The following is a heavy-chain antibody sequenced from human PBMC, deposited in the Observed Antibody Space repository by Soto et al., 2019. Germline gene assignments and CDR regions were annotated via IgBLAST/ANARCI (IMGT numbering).Heavy chain of an antibody. CDR3: ARSQGSSTSLEIYYSYYYGMDV. V-gene: IGHV1-69*01. CDR1: GGTFSSYA. Sequence: QVQLVQSGAEVKKPGSSVKVSCKASGGTFSSYAISWVRQAPGQGLEWMGGIIPISGTANYAQKFQGRVTITADESTSTAYMELSSLRSEETAVYYCARSQGSSTSLEIYYSYYYGMDVWCQGTTVTVSS. J-gene: IGHJ6*02. D-gene: IGHD2-2*01. CDR2: IIPISGTA.